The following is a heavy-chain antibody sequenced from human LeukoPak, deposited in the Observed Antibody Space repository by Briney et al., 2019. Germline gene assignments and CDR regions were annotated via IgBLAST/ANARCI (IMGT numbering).Heavy chain of an antibody. V-gene: IGHV3-23*01. CDR3: AKVGISSSGWPFDY. CDR2: ISGSGGST. J-gene: IGHJ4*02. D-gene: IGHD6-19*01. CDR1: GFTFSSYA. Sequence: PGGSLRLSCAASGFTFSSYAMSWVRQAPGKGLEWVSAISGSGGSTYYADSVKGRFTISRDNSKNTLYLQMNSLRAEDTAVYHCAKVGISSSGWPFDYWGQGALVTVSS.